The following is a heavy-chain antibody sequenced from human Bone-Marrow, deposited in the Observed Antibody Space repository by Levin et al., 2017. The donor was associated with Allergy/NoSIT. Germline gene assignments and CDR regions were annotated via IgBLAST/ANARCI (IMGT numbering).Heavy chain of an antibody. CDR2: ISPKNGNT. D-gene: IGHD2-15*01. V-gene: IGHV1-18*01. CDR3: AREDCSGGSCYLGRSDGYNYSLYYGMDV. Sequence: GESLKISCKASSYTFVNYGISWVRQAPGQGLEWMGWISPKNGNTNYAQKFQGRVTLTTDTSARTAYMELRSLRSDDTAVYYCAREDCSGGSCYLGRSDGYNYSLYYGMDVWGQGTTVTVSS. CDR1: SYTFVNYG. J-gene: IGHJ6*02.